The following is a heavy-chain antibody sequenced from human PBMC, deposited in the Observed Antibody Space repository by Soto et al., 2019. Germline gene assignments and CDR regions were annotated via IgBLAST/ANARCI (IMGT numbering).Heavy chain of an antibody. J-gene: IGHJ4*02. CDR1: GYTFTGYY. D-gene: IGHD3-22*01. CDR2: INPNSGGT. CDR3: ARDGRGDSSGYYYPPLDY. V-gene: IGHV1-2*04. Sequence: QVPLVQSGAEVKKPGASVKVSCKASGYTFTGYYMHWVRQAPGQGLEWMGWINPNSGGTNYAQKFQGWVTMTRDTSISTAYMELSRLRSDDTAVYYCARDGRGDSSGYYYPPLDYWGQGTLVTVSS.